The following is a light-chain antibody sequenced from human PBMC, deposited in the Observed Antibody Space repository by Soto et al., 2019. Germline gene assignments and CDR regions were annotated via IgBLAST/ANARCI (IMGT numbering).Light chain of an antibody. CDR2: DVS. CDR3: QQYGISPT. CDR1: QSVSSNY. J-gene: IGKJ1*01. V-gene: IGKV3-20*01. Sequence: DIVLTQSPGTLSLSPGERATLSCRSSQSVSSNYLAWYQQKPDQAPRLVIYDVSGRATGIADSFSGSGSGTDFTLTISRLEPEDSAVYYCQQYGISPTFGQGTKVEIK.